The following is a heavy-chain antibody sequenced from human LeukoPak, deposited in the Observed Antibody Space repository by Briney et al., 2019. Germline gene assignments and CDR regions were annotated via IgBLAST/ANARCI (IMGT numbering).Heavy chain of an antibody. V-gene: IGHV4-34*01. Sequence: SETLSLTCAVYGVSLRGYYWSWIRQSPEKGLEWIGEISHEGDSIYDPSLKSRLTLSVDMSKNQFSLNLRSVTAADTAVYYCARGRNYVSDYYFDVWGKGTTVIVSS. D-gene: IGHD1-7*01. CDR2: ISHEGDS. CDR1: GVSLRGYY. CDR3: ARGRNYVSDYYFDV. J-gene: IGHJ6*03.